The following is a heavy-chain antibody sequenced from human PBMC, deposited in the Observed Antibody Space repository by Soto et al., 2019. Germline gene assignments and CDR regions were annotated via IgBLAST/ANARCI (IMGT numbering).Heavy chain of an antibody. D-gene: IGHD1-26*01. CDR3: SRYSGSYPSDFEY. CDR1: GFTFSSYA. Sequence: PGGSLRLSCAASGFTFSSYAMSWVRQAPGKGLEWVSAISGSGGSTYYADSVKGRFTISRDNSKNTLYLQMNSLRAEDTAVYYCSRYSGSYPSDFEYWGQGTLVTVSS. J-gene: IGHJ4*02. V-gene: IGHV3-23*01. CDR2: ISGSGGST.